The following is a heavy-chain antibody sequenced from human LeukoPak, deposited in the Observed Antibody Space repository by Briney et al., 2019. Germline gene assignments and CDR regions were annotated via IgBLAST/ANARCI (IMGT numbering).Heavy chain of an antibody. J-gene: IGHJ6*04. D-gene: IGHD3-10*02. CDR1: GFTFSSYE. Sequence: GGSLSLSCAASGFTFSSYEMNWVRQAPGKGLEWVSYISSSGSTIYYADSVKGRFTISRDNAKNSLYLQMNSLRAEDTAVYYCAELGITMIGGVWGKGTTVTISS. CDR3: AELGITMIGGV. CDR2: ISSSGSTI. V-gene: IGHV3-48*03.